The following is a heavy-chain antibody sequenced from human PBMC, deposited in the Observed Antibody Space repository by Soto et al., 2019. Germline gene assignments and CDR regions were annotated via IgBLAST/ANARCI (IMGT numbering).Heavy chain of an antibody. CDR1: GGSISGYY. J-gene: IGHJ6*02. V-gene: IGHV4-4*07. Sequence: SETLYLTCTVSGGSISGYYWSWIRQPAGKGLEWIGRMDTSGRTNYNPSLKSRVTMSAETSKNQFSLKLRSVTAADTAVYYCATTLNSGYYRPEGDYYYYGMDVWGQGTTVTVSS. CDR2: MDTSGRT. D-gene: IGHD3-22*01. CDR3: ATTLNSGYYRPEGDYYYYGMDV.